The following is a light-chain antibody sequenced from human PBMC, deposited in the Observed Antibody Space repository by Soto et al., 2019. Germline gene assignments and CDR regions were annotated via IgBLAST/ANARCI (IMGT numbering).Light chain of an antibody. CDR3: QQYGSSPPFT. CDR1: QSVSSSY. CDR2: GAS. J-gene: IGKJ3*01. V-gene: IGKV3-20*01. Sequence: EIVLTQSPGTLSLSPGERATLSCRASQSVSSSYLAWYQQKPGQAPRLLIYGASSRATGIPDRFSGSGSGTDFAITISRLAPADFAVYYCQQYGSSPPFTFGPGTKVDIK.